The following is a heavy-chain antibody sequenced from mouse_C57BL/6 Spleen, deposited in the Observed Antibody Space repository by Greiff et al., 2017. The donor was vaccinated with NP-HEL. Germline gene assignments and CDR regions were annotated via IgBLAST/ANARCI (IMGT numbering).Heavy chain of an antibody. V-gene: IGHV1-61*01. Sequence: QVQLQQPGAELVRPGSSVKLSCKASGYTFTSYWMDWVKQRPGQGLEWIGNIYPSDSETHYNQKFKDKATLTVDKFSSTAYMQLSSLTSEDSAVYYCATLTTYYAMDYWGQGTSVTVSS. D-gene: IGHD1-1*01. CDR1: GYTFTSYW. CDR2: IYPSDSET. J-gene: IGHJ4*01. CDR3: ATLTTYYAMDY.